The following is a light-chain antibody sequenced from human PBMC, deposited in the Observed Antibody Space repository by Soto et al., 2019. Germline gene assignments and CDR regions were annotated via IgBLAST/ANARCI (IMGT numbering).Light chain of an antibody. CDR1: SSDVGAYNY. V-gene: IGLV2-14*01. J-gene: IGLJ1*01. CDR3: SSYTTSSTLYV. CDR2: DVS. Sequence: QSALTQPASVSGSPGQSITISCTGTSSDVGAYNYVSWYQQHPGKAPKLMIYDVSSRPSGVSNRFSGSKSGNTASLTISGLQAEDEADYYCSSYTTSSTLYVFGTGTKVTV.